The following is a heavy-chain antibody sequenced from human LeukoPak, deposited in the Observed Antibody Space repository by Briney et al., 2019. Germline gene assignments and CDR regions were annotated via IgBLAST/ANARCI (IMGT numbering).Heavy chain of an antibody. D-gene: IGHD3-9*01. J-gene: IGHJ4*02. CDR2: IKSKTDGGAT. V-gene: IGHV3-15*01. CDR1: GFTFSNAW. CDR3: ATDYDILTGYYFDS. Sequence: PGGSLRLSCAASGFTFSNAWMSWVRQAPGKGLEWVGRIKSKTDGGATDYAAPVKGRFTISRDDSKNTLYLQMNSLKGGDTGVYYCATDYDILTGYYFDSWGQGTLVTVSS.